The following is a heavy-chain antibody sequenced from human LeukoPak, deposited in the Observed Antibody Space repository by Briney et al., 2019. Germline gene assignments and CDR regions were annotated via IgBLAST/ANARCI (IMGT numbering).Heavy chain of an antibody. Sequence: GGSLRLSCAASGFTFSSYAMHWVRQAPGKGLEWVAVISYDGSNKYYADSVKGRFTISRDNSKNTLYLQMNSLRAEDTAVYYCARAPTKGPYYFDYWGQGTLVTVSS. J-gene: IGHJ4*02. V-gene: IGHV3-30*04. CDR3: ARAPTKGPYYFDY. CDR2: ISYDGSNK. CDR1: GFTFSSYA.